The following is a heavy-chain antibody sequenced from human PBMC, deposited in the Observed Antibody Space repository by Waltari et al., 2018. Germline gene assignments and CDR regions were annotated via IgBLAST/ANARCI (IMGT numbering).Heavy chain of an antibody. Sequence: EVQLLESGGGLVQPGGSLRLSCAASGFTFSSYAMSWVHQAPGKGLEWVSAISGSGGSTYYADSVKGRFTISRDNAKNSLYLQMNSLRAEDTAVYYCVRDRALERYYYYYMDVWGKGTTVTISS. D-gene: IGHD1-1*01. V-gene: IGHV3-23*01. CDR1: GFTFSSYA. CDR3: VRDRALERYYYYYMDV. J-gene: IGHJ6*03. CDR2: ISGSGGST.